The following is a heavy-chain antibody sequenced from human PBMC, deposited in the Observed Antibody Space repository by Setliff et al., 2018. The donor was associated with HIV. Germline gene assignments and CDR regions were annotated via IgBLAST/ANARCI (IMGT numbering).Heavy chain of an antibody. CDR1: GGTFSNYA. D-gene: IGHD3-22*01. CDR2: IIPMFGIA. V-gene: IGHV1-69*10. Sequence: GASVKVSCKASGGTFSNYAIPWVRQAPGQGLEWMGGIIPMFGIANHAQRFQGRVTITADTSTGTAYMELSSLRYEDTAVYYCARAYLSVVIKYMDVWGKGTTVTVSS. CDR3: ARAYLSVVIKYMDV. J-gene: IGHJ6*03.